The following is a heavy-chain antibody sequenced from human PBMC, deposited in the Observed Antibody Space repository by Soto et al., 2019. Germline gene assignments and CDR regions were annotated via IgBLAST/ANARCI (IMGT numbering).Heavy chain of an antibody. CDR1: GFTFSSYW. Sequence: GGSLRLSCAASGFTFSSYWMHWVRQAPGKGLVWVSRINSDGSSTSYADSVKGRFTISRDNAKNTLYLQMNSLRAEDTAVYYCARVAAAGAEYFQHWGQGTLVTVSS. V-gene: IGHV3-74*01. D-gene: IGHD6-13*01. J-gene: IGHJ1*01. CDR3: ARVAAAGAEYFQH. CDR2: INSDGSST.